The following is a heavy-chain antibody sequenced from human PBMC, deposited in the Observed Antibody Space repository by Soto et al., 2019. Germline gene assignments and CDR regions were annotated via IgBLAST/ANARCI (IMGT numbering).Heavy chain of an antibody. CDR2: MYYSGST. D-gene: IGHD3-16*01. Sequence: QVQLQESGPGLVKPSETLSLSCSVSGGSISGHYWSWVRQTPGNGLEWIGYMYYSGSTNYNPSLKSRVTISVDTSKNHFSLRLTSVTAADTAVYYCARGPYYDLIWNYYYMDVWGKGTTVTVSS. CDR3: ARGPYYDLIWNYYYMDV. J-gene: IGHJ6*03. V-gene: IGHV4-59*08. CDR1: GGSISGHY.